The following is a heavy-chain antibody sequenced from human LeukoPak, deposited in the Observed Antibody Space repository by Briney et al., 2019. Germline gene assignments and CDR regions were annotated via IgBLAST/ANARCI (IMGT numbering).Heavy chain of an antibody. CDR1: GFTLSRYW. Sequence: PGGSLRLSCAASGFTLSRYWMSWVRQAPGKGLEWVANIKQDGSEKYYVDSVKGRFSISRDNAKNSLYLQMNSLRAEDTAVYYCARAGGGSSGWSYFDYWGQGTLVTVSS. CDR2: IKQDGSEK. D-gene: IGHD6-19*01. J-gene: IGHJ4*02. CDR3: ARAGGGSSGWSYFDY. V-gene: IGHV3-7*01.